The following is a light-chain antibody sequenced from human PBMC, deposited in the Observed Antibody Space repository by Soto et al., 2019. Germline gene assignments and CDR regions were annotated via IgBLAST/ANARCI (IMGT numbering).Light chain of an antibody. J-gene: IGKJ1*01. CDR1: HDIRDH. Sequence: VVDRVTLTCQASHDIRDHLNWYQQKPGKPPKLLIYDASNLQTGVPSRFSGSGSGTEFTLTISSLQPEDFATYYCQQSYSSPPTFGQGTKVDIK. CDR3: QQSYSSPPT. V-gene: IGKV1-39*01. CDR2: DAS.